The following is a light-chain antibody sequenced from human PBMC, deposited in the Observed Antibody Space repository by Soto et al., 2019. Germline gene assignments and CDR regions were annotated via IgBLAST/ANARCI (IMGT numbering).Light chain of an antibody. V-gene: IGLV2-14*01. Sequence: QSVLTQPASVSGSPGQSITISCTGTSSDVGGYNYVSWYQHHPGKAPKLMIFEVSYRPSGVSNRFSGSKSGNTASLTIPGLQAEDEADYYCSSYTSNTTQYVFGTGTKVTVL. CDR2: EVS. CDR3: SSYTSNTTQYV. J-gene: IGLJ1*01. CDR1: SSDVGGYNY.